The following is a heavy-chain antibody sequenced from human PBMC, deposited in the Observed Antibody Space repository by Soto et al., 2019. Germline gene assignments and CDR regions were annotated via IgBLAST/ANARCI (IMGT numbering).Heavy chain of an antibody. CDR1: GGTFSSYA. Sequence: QVQLVQSGAEVKKPGSSVKVSCKASGGTFSSYAISWVRQAPGQGLEWMGGIIPIFGTANYAQKFQGRVTITADESTSTAYMELRRLRSEYPCVNCWAGRPKLTRIFDYYAMVVWGQGTTDTFSS. CDR3: AGRPKLTRIFDYYAMVV. CDR2: IIPIFGTA. D-gene: IGHD6-6*01. V-gene: IGHV1-69*12. J-gene: IGHJ6*02.